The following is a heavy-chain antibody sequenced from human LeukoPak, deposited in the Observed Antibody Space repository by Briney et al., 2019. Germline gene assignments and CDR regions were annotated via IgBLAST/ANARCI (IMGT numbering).Heavy chain of an antibody. J-gene: IGHJ5*02. Sequence: GGSLRLSCAASGFTFSSYAMSWVRQAPGKGLEWVSAVSGSGGSTYYADSVKGRFTISRDNSKNTLYLQMNSLRAEDTAVYYCAKTQGYDFWSGYLNWFDPWGQGTLVTVSS. CDR2: VSGSGGST. CDR1: GFTFSSYA. V-gene: IGHV3-23*01. D-gene: IGHD3-3*01. CDR3: AKTQGYDFWSGYLNWFDP.